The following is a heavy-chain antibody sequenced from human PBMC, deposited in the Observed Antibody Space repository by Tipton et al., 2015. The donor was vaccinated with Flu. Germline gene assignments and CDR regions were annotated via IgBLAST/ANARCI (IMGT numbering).Heavy chain of an antibody. V-gene: IGHV5-51*01. CDR2: IYPGDSGT. CDR3: ARARWPEWLLSGRDYFDY. CDR1: GYSFTSYW. D-gene: IGHD3-3*01. Sequence: QSGAEVKKPGESLKISCKGSGYSFTSYWIGWVRQMPGKGLEWMGIIYPGDSGTRYSPSFQGQVTISADKSISTAYLQWSSLKASDTAMYYCARARWPEWLLSGRDYFDYWGQGTLVTVSS. J-gene: IGHJ4*02.